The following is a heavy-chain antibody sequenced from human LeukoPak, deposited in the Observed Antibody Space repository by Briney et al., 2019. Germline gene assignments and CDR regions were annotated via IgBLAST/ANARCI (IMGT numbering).Heavy chain of an antibody. V-gene: IGHV1-69*06. Sequence: GSSVKVSCKASGGTFSSYAISWVRQAPGQGLEWMGGFIPRFGTTFYAQKFQDRVTLVADKSTNAAFMEVSSLTSDDTAVYYCARQHCAGGTCYDDRGFFDFWGQGTLVTVSS. CDR1: GGTFSSYA. J-gene: IGHJ4*02. D-gene: IGHD2-15*01. CDR3: ARQHCAGGTCYDDRGFFDF. CDR2: FIPRFGTT.